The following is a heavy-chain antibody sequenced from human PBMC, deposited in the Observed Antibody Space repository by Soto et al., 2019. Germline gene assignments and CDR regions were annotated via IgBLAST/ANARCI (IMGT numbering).Heavy chain of an antibody. Sequence: QVQLQESGPGLVKPSQTLSLTCTVSGGSISSGGYYWSWIRQHPGKGLEWIGYIYYSGSTSYNPSLKSRVTISVDTSKNQFSLKLSSVTAADTAVYYCARDRLWFGELHHPNYYGMDVWGQGTTVTVSS. CDR1: GGSISSGGYY. V-gene: IGHV4-31*03. J-gene: IGHJ6*02. CDR3: ARDRLWFGELHHPNYYGMDV. D-gene: IGHD3-10*01. CDR2: IYYSGST.